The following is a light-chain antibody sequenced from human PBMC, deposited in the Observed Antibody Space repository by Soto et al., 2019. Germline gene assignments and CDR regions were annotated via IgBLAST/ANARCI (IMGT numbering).Light chain of an antibody. V-gene: IGKV1-5*03. Sequence: DKQLTQSPSTLSASIGDRVTITCRASRSVGDWLAWFQQKPGKAPKLLIYKASTLKSGVPSRFSGSGSGTEFTLTISSLQPDDFATYYCQHYNSYSEAFGQGTKVDIK. CDR1: RSVGDW. CDR2: KAS. CDR3: QHYNSYSEA. J-gene: IGKJ1*01.